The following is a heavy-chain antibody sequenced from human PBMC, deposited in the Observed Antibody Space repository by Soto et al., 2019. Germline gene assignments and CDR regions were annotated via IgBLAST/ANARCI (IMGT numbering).Heavy chain of an antibody. D-gene: IGHD1-7*01. CDR1: GFTFSDYN. V-gene: IGHV3-48*02. CDR2: ISSSGSTI. Sequence: EVQLVESGGGLVQPGGSLRLSCAASGFTFSDYNMNWVRQAPGKGLEWVSYISSSGSTIYYADSVKGRFTISRDNVKNSLYLQMSSLRDEDTAVYYCARSLPGTYGAFDLWGQGTMVTVSS. CDR3: ARSLPGTYGAFDL. J-gene: IGHJ3*01.